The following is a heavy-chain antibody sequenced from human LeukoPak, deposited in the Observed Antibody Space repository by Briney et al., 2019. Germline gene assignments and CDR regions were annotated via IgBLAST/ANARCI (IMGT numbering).Heavy chain of an antibody. CDR1: GFTVTTDH. CDR3: ARVWGLSFDY. CDR2: VYSAGST. V-gene: IGHV3-53*01. Sequence: PGGSLRLSCAASGFTVTTDHMSWVRQAAGKGLECVSVVYSAGSTSHADSVKGRCTISRDNSQNTVHLQMNRLRAEDTAGYYCARVWGLSFDYWGQGTLVTVSS. J-gene: IGHJ4*02. D-gene: IGHD1-26*01.